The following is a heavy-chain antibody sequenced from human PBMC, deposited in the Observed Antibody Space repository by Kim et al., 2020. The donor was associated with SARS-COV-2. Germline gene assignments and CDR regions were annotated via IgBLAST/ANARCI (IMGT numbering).Heavy chain of an antibody. Sequence: TKYGQKVKGRVIMTTDTSTNTAYLELWSLRYDDTAMYYCARGAYGDVSFDYWGQGTLVTVSS. CDR2: T. D-gene: IGHD4-17*01. V-gene: IGHV1-18*01. J-gene: IGHJ4*02. CDR3: ARGAYGDVSFDY.